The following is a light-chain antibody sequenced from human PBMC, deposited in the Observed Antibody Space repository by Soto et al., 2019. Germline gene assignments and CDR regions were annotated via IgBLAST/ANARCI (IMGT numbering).Light chain of an antibody. Sequence: EIVLTQSPGTLSLSPGERVTLSCRASPSVSSSYLAWYQQKPDQAPRLLFYGASRRATGIPDRFSGGQSGTYFTLTVSRLEPEDFAVYFCQNYGSSPYNFGQGTKLEI. CDR2: GAS. J-gene: IGKJ2*01. V-gene: IGKV3-20*01. CDR1: PSVSSSY. CDR3: QNYGSSPYN.